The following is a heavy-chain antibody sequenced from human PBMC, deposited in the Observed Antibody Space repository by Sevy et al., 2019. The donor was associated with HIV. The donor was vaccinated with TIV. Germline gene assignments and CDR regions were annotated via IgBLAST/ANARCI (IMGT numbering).Heavy chain of an antibody. CDR3: ATTLVGATQR. V-gene: IGHV3-33*01. CDR2: IWYDGSNE. J-gene: IGHJ4*02. Sequence: GGSLRLSCAASGFTFSSYGMHWVRQAPDKGLEWVAVIWYDGSNENYVDSVKGRFTISRDNSKNTLYLQMNSLRPEDTAVYYCATTLVGATQRWDQGTRVTVSS. D-gene: IGHD1-26*01. CDR1: GFTFSSYG.